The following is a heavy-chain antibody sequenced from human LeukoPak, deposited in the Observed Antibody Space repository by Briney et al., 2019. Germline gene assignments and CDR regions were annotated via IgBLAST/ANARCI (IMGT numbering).Heavy chain of an antibody. D-gene: IGHD1-26*01. CDR2: ISWNSGSI. CDR3: AKDSGSYGPQYYFDY. Sequence: GGSLRLSCAASGFTLDDYAMHWVRQTPGKGLEWVSGISWNSGSIGYADSVKGRFTISRDNAKNSLYLQMNSLRAEDTALYYCAKDSGSYGPQYYFDYWGQGTLVTVSS. CDR1: GFTLDDYA. J-gene: IGHJ4*02. V-gene: IGHV3-9*01.